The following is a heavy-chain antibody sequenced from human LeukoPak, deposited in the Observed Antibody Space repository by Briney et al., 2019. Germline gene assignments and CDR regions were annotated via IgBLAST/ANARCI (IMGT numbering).Heavy chain of an antibody. J-gene: IGHJ3*02. CDR3: ARGGTGIAVDAFDI. Sequence: SQTLSLTCAVSGGSISSGGYSWSWIRQPPGKGLEWIGYIYHSGSTNYNPSLKSRVTISVDKSKNQFSLKLSSVTAADTAVYYCARGGTGIAVDAFDIWGQGTMVTVSS. D-gene: IGHD6-19*01. CDR1: GGSISSGGYS. CDR2: IYHSGST. V-gene: IGHV4-30-2*01.